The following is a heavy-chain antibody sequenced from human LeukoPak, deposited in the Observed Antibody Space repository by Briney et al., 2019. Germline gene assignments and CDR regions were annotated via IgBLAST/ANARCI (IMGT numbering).Heavy chain of an antibody. CDR1: GFGFSDYW. V-gene: IGHV3-74*01. J-gene: IGHJ3*01. CDR2: ISIDGSYT. D-gene: IGHD3-3*01. Sequence: TGGSLRLSCAASGFGFSDYWMHWVRQVPGRGPVWVSHISIDGSYTNYADSVKGRFTISRDNSKNALYLQMNSLRADDTAVYYCVREIRAPGPFDVWGQGTMVTVSS. CDR3: VREIRAPGPFDV.